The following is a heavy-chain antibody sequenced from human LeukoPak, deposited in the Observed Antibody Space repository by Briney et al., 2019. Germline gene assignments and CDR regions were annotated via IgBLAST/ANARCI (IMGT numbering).Heavy chain of an antibody. V-gene: IGHV3-7*04. Sequence: GGSLRLSCAASGFTFSTYWMSWVRQAPGKGLEWVANIKQDGSEKYYVDSVKGRFAVSRDNAKNSLSLQMYILRVEDTAVYYCARGVSWTFDNWGRGALVTVSS. CDR3: ARGVSWTFDN. D-gene: IGHD6-13*01. J-gene: IGHJ4*02. CDR2: IKQDGSEK. CDR1: GFTFSTYW.